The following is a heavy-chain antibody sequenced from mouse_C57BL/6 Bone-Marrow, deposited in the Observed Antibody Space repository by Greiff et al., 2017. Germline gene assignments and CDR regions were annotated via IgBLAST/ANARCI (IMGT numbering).Heavy chain of an antibody. Sequence: EVQLQQSGPELVKPGASVKMSCKASGYTFTDYNMHWVKQSPGKSLEWIGYINPNNGGTSYNQQFKGKATLTVNKSSSTAYLQLRSLTSEDSAVYYCARGRPGGFAYWGQGTLVTVSA. CDR2: INPNNGGT. V-gene: IGHV1-22*01. CDR1: GYTFTDYN. J-gene: IGHJ3*01. CDR3: ARGRPGGFAY.